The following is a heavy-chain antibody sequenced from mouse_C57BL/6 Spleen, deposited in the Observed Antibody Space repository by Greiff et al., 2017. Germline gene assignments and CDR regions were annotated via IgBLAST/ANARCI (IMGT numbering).Heavy chain of an antibody. CDR2: ISGGGGNI. CDR3: ARLVTTKTYYAMDY. V-gene: IGHV5-9*01. D-gene: IGHD2-2*01. J-gene: IGHJ4*01. Sequence: EVKLVESGGGLVKPGGSLKLSCAASGFTFSSYTMSWVRQTPEKRLEWVATISGGGGNIYYPDSVKGRFTISRDNAKNNLYLQMRSLRSEDTALYYCARLVTTKTYYAMDYWGQGTSVTVSS. CDR1: GFTFSSYT.